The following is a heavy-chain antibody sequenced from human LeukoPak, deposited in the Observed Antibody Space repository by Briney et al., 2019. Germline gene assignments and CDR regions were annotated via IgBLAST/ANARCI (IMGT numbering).Heavy chain of an antibody. J-gene: IGHJ3*02. Sequence: PSETLSLTCTVSGGSISSSNNYYWGWIRQPPGKGLEWIGNIYYSGNTYYNLYLKSRVTISVDTSKNQFSLKLTSVTAADTAVYSCARSRMVGEGAFDIWGRGTLITVSS. D-gene: IGHD1-26*01. CDR3: ARSRMVGEGAFDI. CDR1: GGSISSSNNYY. CDR2: IYYSGNT. V-gene: IGHV4-39*01.